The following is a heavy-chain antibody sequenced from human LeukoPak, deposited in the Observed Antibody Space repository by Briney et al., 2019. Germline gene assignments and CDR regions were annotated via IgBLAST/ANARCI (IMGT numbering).Heavy chain of an antibody. Sequence: GGSLRLSCAASGFTFSNYAMRWVRQAPGKGLEWVSGISGSGDSTYYADSVKGRFTISRDNSKNTLYLQMNSLRAEDTAVYYCAAVGNFDYWGQGTLVTVSS. V-gene: IGHV3-23*01. CDR2: ISGSGDST. CDR1: GFTFSNYA. J-gene: IGHJ4*02. D-gene: IGHD6-19*01. CDR3: AAVGNFDY.